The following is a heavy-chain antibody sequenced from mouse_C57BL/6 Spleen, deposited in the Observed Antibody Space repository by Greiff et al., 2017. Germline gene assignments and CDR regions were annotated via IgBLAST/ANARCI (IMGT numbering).Heavy chain of an antibody. J-gene: IGHJ2*01. CDR1: GYTFTSYW. V-gene: IGHV1-61*01. CDR2: IYPSDSET. CDR3: ARSGRRYLDY. Sequence: QVQLKQPGAELVRPGSSVKLSCKASGYTFTSYWMDWVKQRPGQGLEWIGNIYPSDSETHYNQKFKDKATLTVDKSSSTAYMQLSSLTSEDSAVYYCARSGRRYLDYWGQGTTLTVSS. D-gene: IGHD2-12*01.